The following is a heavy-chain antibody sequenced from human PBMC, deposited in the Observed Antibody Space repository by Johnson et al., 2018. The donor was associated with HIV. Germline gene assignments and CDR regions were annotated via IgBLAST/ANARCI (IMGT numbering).Heavy chain of an antibody. CDR3: AREGVGTTCPFDM. Sequence: VQVVESGGGLVQPGGSLRLSCAASGFTFSDYWMSWVRQAPGKGLEWVANIKQDESEKYYVDSVKGRFSISRDNAKNSLYRQMNSLRAEDTAVYYCAREGVGTTCPFDMWGQGTMVTVSS. D-gene: IGHD1-26*01. J-gene: IGHJ3*02. CDR1: GFTFSDYW. CDR2: IKQDESEK. V-gene: IGHV3-7*05.